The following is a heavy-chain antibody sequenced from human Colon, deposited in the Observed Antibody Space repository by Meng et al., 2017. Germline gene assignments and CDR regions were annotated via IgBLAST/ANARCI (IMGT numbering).Heavy chain of an antibody. J-gene: IGHJ4*02. V-gene: IGHV4-59*11. Sequence: LQEAGPGLVKPSETLSLICNVSGYTFISRYWSWVRQPPGKGLEWIGSIYYSGRTDYNPSLRSRVTISVDTSKNQVSLRLTSVTAADTAVYYCARFYGSGTFEVHDYWGQGTLVTVSS. CDR3: ARFYGSGTFEVHDY. CDR1: GYTFISRY. D-gene: IGHD3-10*01. CDR2: IYYSGRT.